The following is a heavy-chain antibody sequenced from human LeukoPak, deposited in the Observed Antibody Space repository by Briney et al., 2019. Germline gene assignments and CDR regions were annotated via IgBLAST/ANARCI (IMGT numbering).Heavy chain of an antibody. V-gene: IGHV3-53*01. J-gene: IGHJ2*01. CDR3: AKLAYCGGDCYNWYFDL. Sequence: GGSLRLSCAASGFTFSSNYMSWVRQAPGKGLEWVSVIYSGGSTYYADSVKGRFTISRDNSKNTLYLQMNSLRAEDTAVYYCAKLAYCGGDCYNWYFDLWGRGTLVTVSS. CDR2: IYSGGST. D-gene: IGHD2-21*02. CDR1: GFTFSSNY.